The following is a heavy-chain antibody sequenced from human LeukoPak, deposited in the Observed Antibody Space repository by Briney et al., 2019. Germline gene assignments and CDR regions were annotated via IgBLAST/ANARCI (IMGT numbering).Heavy chain of an antibody. J-gene: IGHJ3*02. Sequence: PGGSLRLSCAASGFTFSSYSMNWVRQAPGKGLEWVSSISSSSSYIYYADSVKGRFTISRDNAKNSLYLQMNSLRAEDTAVYYCARHLVPAANRRINAFDIWGQGTMVTVSS. CDR1: GFTFSSYS. CDR3: ARHLVPAANRRINAFDI. V-gene: IGHV3-21*01. CDR2: ISSSSSYI. D-gene: IGHD2-2*01.